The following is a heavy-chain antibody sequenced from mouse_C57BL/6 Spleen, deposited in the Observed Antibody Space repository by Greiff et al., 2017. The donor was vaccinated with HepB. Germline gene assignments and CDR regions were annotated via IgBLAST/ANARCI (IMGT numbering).Heavy chain of an antibody. CDR2: IYPGDGDT. CDR1: GYAFSSYW. CDR3: ARPYGSSGAWFAY. J-gene: IGHJ3*01. Sequence: VQLQQSGAELVKPGASVKISCKASGYAFSSYWMNWVKQRPGKGLEWIGQIYPGDGDTNYNGKFKGKATLTADKSSSTAYMQLSSLTSEDSAVYFCARPYGSSGAWFAYWGQGTLVTVSA. V-gene: IGHV1-80*01. D-gene: IGHD1-1*01.